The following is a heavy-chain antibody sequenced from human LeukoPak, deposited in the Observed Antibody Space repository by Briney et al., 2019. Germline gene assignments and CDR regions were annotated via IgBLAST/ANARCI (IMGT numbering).Heavy chain of an antibody. D-gene: IGHD4-4*01. CDR3: ARGPSKDPSYYYYGMDV. J-gene: IGHJ6*02. Sequence: GGSLRLSCAASGFAFSSFAMHWVRQAPGKGLEWVAVISYDGSNKYYADSVKGRFTISRDNSKNTLYQQMNSLRAEDTAVYYCARGPSKDPSYYYYGMDVWGQGTTVTVSS. CDR1: GFAFSSFA. V-gene: IGHV3-30-3*01. CDR2: ISYDGSNK.